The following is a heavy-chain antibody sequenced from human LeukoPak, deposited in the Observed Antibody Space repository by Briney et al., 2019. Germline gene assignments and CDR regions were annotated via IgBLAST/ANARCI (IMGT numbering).Heavy chain of an antibody. J-gene: IGHJ4*02. Sequence: GGSLRLSCAASGFSFSDYWMHWVRQAPGKGLVWVSRINGDGSSRSYADSVKGRFTISRDNAKNTLYLQMNSLRAEDTAVYYCAKVVGMGLYSGSYGYWGQGTLVTVSS. CDR3: AKVVGMGLYSGSYGY. V-gene: IGHV3-74*01. D-gene: IGHD1-26*01. CDR2: INGDGSSR. CDR1: GFSFSDYW.